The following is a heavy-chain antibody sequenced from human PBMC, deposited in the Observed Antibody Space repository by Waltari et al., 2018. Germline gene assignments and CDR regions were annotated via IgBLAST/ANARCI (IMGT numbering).Heavy chain of an antibody. D-gene: IGHD1-7*01. Sequence: QVQLQESGPSLVRPSETLSLTCSVSGDSLQRGTYFWALVRQPAKKGLEWIGRIYTNGDTHYNPSLQSRATISVDTSKNQISLNLRSLSAADTAVYYCARDRNYAEFYFDHWGPGILVTVSS. J-gene: IGHJ4*02. CDR1: GDSLQRGTYF. CDR3: ARDRNYAEFYFDH. CDR2: IYTNGDT. V-gene: IGHV4-61*02.